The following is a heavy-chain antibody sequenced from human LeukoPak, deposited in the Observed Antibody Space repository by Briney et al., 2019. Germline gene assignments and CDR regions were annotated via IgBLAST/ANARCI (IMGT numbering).Heavy chain of an antibody. V-gene: IGHV4-34*01. CDR1: GGSFSGYY. CDR2: INHIGST. CDR3: ARNLRQWLRFYYYMDV. J-gene: IGHJ6*03. D-gene: IGHD5-12*01. Sequence: MSSETLSLTCAVYGGSFSGYYWSWIRQPPGKGLEWIGEINHIGSTNYNPSLKSRVTISVDTSKNQFSLKLSSVTAADTAVYYCARNLRQWLRFYYYMDVWGKGTTVTVSS.